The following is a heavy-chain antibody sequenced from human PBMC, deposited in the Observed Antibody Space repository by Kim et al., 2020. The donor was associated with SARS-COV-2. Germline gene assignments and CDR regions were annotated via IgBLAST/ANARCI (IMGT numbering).Heavy chain of an antibody. J-gene: IGHJ4*02. CDR3: ARLAKEVWWQDPFFSFDY. Sequence: SETLSLTCAVSGGSISSSNWWSWVRQPPGKGLEWIGEIYHSGSTNYNPSLKSRVTISVDKSKNQFSLKLSSVTAADTAVYYCARLAKEVWWQDPFFSFDYWGQGTLVTVSS. D-gene: IGHD1-26*01. CDR1: GGSISSSNW. V-gene: IGHV4-4*02. CDR2: IYHSGST.